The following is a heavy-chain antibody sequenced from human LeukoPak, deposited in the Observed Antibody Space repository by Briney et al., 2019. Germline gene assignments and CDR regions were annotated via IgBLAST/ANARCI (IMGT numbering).Heavy chain of an antibody. CDR2: IYHSGST. CDR1: GFTFSSYSM. J-gene: IGHJ4*02. CDR3: ASGSGSYYPFDY. D-gene: IGHD1-26*01. Sequence: GSLRLSCAASGFTFSSYSMNWVRQPPEKGLEWIGEIYHSGSTNYNPSLKSRVTISVDKSKNQFSLKLSSVTAADTAVYYCASGSGSYYPFDYWGQGTLVTVSS. V-gene: IGHV4-4*02.